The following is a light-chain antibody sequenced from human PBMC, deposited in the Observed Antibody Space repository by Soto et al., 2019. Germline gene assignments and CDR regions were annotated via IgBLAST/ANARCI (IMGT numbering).Light chain of an antibody. V-gene: IGKV1-39*01. CDR1: QSISAY. CDR2: AAS. J-gene: IGKJ3*01. Sequence: DIQMTQSPSSMSASVGDRVTITCRASQSISAYLNWYQQKPGKAPKLLIYAASSLQSGVPSRFSGSGSGTDFTLTISSLQPEDFATYYCQESYSTPSVTFGPGTKVD. CDR3: QESYSTPSVT.